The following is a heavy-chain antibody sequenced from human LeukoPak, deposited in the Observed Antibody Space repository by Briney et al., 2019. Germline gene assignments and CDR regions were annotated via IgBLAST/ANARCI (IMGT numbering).Heavy chain of an antibody. J-gene: IGHJ5*02. CDR3: ARALPRYCSGGSCYMFDP. CDR1: GGSFSGYY. CDR2: INHSGST. V-gene: IGHV4-34*01. Sequence: PSETLSLTCAVYGGSFSGYYWGWIRQPPGKGLEWIGEINHSGSTNYNPSLKSRVTISVDTSENQFSLKLSSVTAADTAVYYCARALPRYCSGGSCYMFDPWGQGTLVTVSS. D-gene: IGHD2-15*01.